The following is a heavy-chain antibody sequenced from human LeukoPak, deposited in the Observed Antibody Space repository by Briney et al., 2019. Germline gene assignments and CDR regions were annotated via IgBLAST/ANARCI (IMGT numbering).Heavy chain of an antibody. CDR2: IWYDGSNK. V-gene: IGHV3-33*01. D-gene: IGHD1-26*01. Sequence: GRSLRLSCAASGFTFSSYGMHWVRQAPGKGLEWVAVIWYDGSNKYYADSVKGRFTISRDNSKNTLYLQMNSLRAEDTAVYYCARDKWELLDSNYYYGMDVWGQGTTVTVSS. CDR1: GFTFSSYG. J-gene: IGHJ6*02. CDR3: ARDKWELLDSNYYYGMDV.